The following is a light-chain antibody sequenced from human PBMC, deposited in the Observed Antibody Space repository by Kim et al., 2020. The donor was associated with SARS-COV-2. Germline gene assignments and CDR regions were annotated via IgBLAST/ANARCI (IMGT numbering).Light chain of an antibody. CDR2: GNS. V-gene: IGLV1-40*01. J-gene: IGLJ1*01. CDR3: QSYDSSLSGYV. CDR1: RSNSGAGYD. Sequence: VPSACTGSRSNSGAGYDVHWYQQLPGTAPELLVYGNSNRPSGVPDRFSGSKSGTSASLAITGLQAEDEADYYCQSYDSSLSGYVFGTGTKVTVL.